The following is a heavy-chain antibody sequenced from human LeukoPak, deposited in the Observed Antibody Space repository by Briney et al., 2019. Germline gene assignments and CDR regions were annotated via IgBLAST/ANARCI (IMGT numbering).Heavy chain of an antibody. J-gene: IGHJ3*01. D-gene: IGHD1/OR15-1a*01. V-gene: IGHV4-34*01. CDR3: ARGVYNWNIDVFDF. CDR1: GGSFSGYY. CDR2: INHSVST. Sequence: SSETLSLTCAVYGGSFSGYYWSWIRQPPGKGLEWIGEINHSVSTNYNPPLKSRITISVDTSKNQFSLKLSSVTAADTAVYYCARGVYNWNIDVFDFWGQGTMVTVSS.